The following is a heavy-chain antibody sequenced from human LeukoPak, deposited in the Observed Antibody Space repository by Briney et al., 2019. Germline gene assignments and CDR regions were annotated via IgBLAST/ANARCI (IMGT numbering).Heavy chain of an antibody. D-gene: IGHD5-12*01. J-gene: IGHJ5*02. V-gene: IGHV1-18*01. CDR2: ISAYNGNT. CDR1: GCTFTSYG. CDR3: ARDDSGYDWGWFDP. Sequence: GASVKVSCKASGCTFTSYGISWVRQAPGQGLEWMGWISAYNGNTNYAQKLQGRVTMTTDTSTSTAYMELRSLRSDDTAVYYCARDDSGYDWGWFDPWGQGTLVTVSS.